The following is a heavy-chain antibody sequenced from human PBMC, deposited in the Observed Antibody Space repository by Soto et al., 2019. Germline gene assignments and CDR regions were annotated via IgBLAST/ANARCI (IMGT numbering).Heavy chain of an antibody. V-gene: IGHV4-34*01. CDR1: GGSFSGYY. CDR3: ARVSGSYAGDYYGMDV. CDR2: INHSGST. D-gene: IGHD1-26*01. Sequence: NPSETLSLTCAVYGGSFSGYYWSWIRQPPGKGLEWIGEINHSGSTNYNPSLKSRVTISVDTSKNQFSLKLSSVTAADTAVYYCARVSGSYAGDYYGMDVWGQGTTVTVSS. J-gene: IGHJ6*02.